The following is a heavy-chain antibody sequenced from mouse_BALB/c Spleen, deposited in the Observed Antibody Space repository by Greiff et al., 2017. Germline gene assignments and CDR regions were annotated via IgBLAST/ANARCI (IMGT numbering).Heavy chain of an antibody. CDR1: GYSITSDYA. Sequence: EVHLVESGPGLVKPSQSLSLTCTVTGYSITSDYAWNWIRQFPGNKLEWMGYISYSGSTSYNPSLKSRISITRDTSKNQFFLQLNSVTTEDTATYYCATPYYGSRYWYFDVWGAGTTVTVSS. CDR2: ISYSGST. CDR3: ATPYYGSRYWYFDV. D-gene: IGHD1-1*01. J-gene: IGHJ1*01. V-gene: IGHV3-2*02.